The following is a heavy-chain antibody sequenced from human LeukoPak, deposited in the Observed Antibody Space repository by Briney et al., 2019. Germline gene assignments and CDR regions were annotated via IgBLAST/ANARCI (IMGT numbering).Heavy chain of an antibody. D-gene: IGHD2-21*02. V-gene: IGHV3-53*01. CDR2: IYSGGST. CDR3: ARDRYCGGDCYSDY. J-gene: IGHJ4*02. Sequence: GGSLRLSCAASGFTDSSNYMSWVRQAPGKGLEWVSVIYSGGSTYYADSVKGRFTISRDNSKNTLYLQMNSLRAEDMAVYYCARDRYCGGDCYSDYWGQGTLVTVSS. CDR1: GFTDSSNY.